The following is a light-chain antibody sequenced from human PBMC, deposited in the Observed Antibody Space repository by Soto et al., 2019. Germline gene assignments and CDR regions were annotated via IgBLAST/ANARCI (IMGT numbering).Light chain of an antibody. CDR3: QSYDSSLSGYV. V-gene: IGLV1-40*01. CDR1: SSNIGAGYD. Sequence: QAVVTQPPSVSGAPGQRVTISCTGSSSNIGAGYDVHWYRHFPGSAPKLLIYGNSNRPSGVPDRFSGSKSGTSASLAITGLQAEDEADYYCQSYDSSLSGYVFGTGTKLTVL. CDR2: GNS. J-gene: IGLJ1*01.